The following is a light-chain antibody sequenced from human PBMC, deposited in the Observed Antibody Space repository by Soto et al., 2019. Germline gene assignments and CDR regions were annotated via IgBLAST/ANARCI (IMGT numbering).Light chain of an antibody. V-gene: IGKV3-20*01. CDR2: SSS. J-gene: IGKJ1*01. CDR1: QSVSSSY. Sequence: EVVLTQSPGTLSFTPGERATLSCRASQSVSSSYLAWYQKRPGQAPRLLIYSSSSRASGIPDRFSGSGSGTDFTLTISRLEPEDFAVYYCQQYRTSPPTWTFGQGTKVDNK. CDR3: QQYRTSPPTWT.